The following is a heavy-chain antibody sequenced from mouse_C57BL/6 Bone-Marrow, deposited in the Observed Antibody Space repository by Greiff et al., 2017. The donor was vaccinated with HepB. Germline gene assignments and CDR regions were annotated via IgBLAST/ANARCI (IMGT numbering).Heavy chain of an antibody. Sequence: EVQGVESGGGLVKPGGSLKLSCAASGFTFSDYGMHWVRQAPEKGLEWVAYISSGSSTIYYADTVKGRFTISRDNAKNTLFLQMTSLRSEDTAMYYCASQASYYGSSYDYAMDYWGQGTSVTVSS. CDR1: GFTFSDYG. CDR2: ISSGSSTI. V-gene: IGHV5-17*01. CDR3: ASQASYYGSSYDYAMDY. J-gene: IGHJ4*01. D-gene: IGHD1-1*01.